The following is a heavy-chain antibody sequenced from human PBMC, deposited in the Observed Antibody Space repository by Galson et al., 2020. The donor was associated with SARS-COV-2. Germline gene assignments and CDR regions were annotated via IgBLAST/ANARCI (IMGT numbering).Heavy chain of an antibody. CDR1: GFTFSSYW. D-gene: IGHD6-13*01. Sequence: TGGSLRLSCVASGFTFSSYWMSWVRQAPGKGLEWVAHIKQDGSEKYYVDSVKCRFTISRDNAKNSLYLQMNSLRAEDTAVYYCARDGIAADDHYYYYGMYVWGQGTTVTVSS. J-gene: IGHJ6*02. V-gene: IGHV3-7*01. CDR3: ARDGIAADDHYYYYGMYV. CDR2: IKQDGSEK.